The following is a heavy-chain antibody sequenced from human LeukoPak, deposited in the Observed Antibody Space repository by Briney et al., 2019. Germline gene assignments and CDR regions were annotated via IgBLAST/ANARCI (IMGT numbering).Heavy chain of an antibody. CDR2: INHSGST. Sequence: PSETLSLTCAVYGGSFSGYHWSWIRQPPGKGLEWIGEINHSGSTNYNPSLKSRVTISVDTSKNQFSLKLTSVTAADTAVYYCARVLHKRNYDSSDYYGYWGQGTLVTVSS. D-gene: IGHD3-22*01. CDR3: ARVLHKRNYDSSDYYGY. V-gene: IGHV4-34*01. CDR1: GGSFSGYH. J-gene: IGHJ4*02.